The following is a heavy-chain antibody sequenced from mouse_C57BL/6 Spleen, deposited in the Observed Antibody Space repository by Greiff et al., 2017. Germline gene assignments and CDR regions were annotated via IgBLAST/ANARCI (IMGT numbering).Heavy chain of an antibody. D-gene: IGHD1-1*01. CDR1: GYTFTSYW. Sequence: QVQLQQPGAELVMPGASVKLSCKASGYTFTSYWMHWVKQRPGQGLEWIGEIDPSDSYTNYNQKFKGKSTLTVDKSSSTASMQLSSLTSEDSEVYYSARSLGYYCGSRQEGFAYWGPGTLVTVSA. V-gene: IGHV1-69*01. J-gene: IGHJ3*01. CDR3: ARSLGYYCGSRQEGFAY. CDR2: IDPSDSYT.